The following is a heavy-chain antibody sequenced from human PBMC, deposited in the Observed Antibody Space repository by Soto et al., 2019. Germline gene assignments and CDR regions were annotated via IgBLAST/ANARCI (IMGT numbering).Heavy chain of an antibody. Sequence: PSETLSLTCAVSGGSISSGGYSWSWIRQPPGKGLEWIGYIYHSGSTYYNPSLKSRVTISVDRSKNQFSLKLSSVTAADTAVYYCARVVGYPIYHDSPPNGWFDPWGQGTLVTVSS. V-gene: IGHV4-30-2*01. CDR1: GGSISSGGYS. D-gene: IGHD3-22*01. CDR3: ARVVGYPIYHDSPPNGWFDP. CDR2: IYHSGST. J-gene: IGHJ5*02.